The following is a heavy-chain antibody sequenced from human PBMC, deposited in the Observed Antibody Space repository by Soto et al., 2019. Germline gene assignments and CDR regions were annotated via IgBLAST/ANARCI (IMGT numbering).Heavy chain of an antibody. CDR2: IYHSGST. J-gene: IGHJ4*02. CDR3: SIKGSPPLLGYFDY. CDR1: GGSISSSNW. V-gene: IGHV4-4*02. D-gene: IGHD2-15*01. Sequence: QVQLQESGPGLVKPSGTLSLTCAVSGGSISSSNWWSWVRQPPGKGLEWIGEIYHSGSTNYNPSPRSPVTISLDPPKNPSPLTLSSVTAAATAAYYCSIKGSPPLLGYFDYWGLGTLDTVSS.